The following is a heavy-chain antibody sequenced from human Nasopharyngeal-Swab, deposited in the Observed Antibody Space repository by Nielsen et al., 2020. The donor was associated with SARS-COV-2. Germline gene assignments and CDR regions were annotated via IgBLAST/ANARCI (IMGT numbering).Heavy chain of an antibody. D-gene: IGHD4-17*01. J-gene: IGHJ4*02. Sequence: GESLKISCAASGFTLSSYGMHWVRQAPGKGLEWVAFIRYDGSNKYYADSVKGRLTITRDNSKNTLYLQMNSLRTEDTAVYYCTRDVKPHGDPQDYWGQGTLVTVSS. V-gene: IGHV3-30*02. CDR2: IRYDGSNK. CDR3: TRDVKPHGDPQDY. CDR1: GFTLSSYG.